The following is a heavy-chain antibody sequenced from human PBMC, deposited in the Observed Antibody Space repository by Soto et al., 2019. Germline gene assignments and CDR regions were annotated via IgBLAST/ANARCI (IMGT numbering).Heavy chain of an antibody. CDR2: VIPMVGMS. CDR1: GGTFNFYS. V-gene: IGHV1-69*02. Sequence: QVQLVQSGAEVKKPGSSVKVSCTASGGTFNFYSISWVRQAPGQGLEWVGRVIPMVGMSEYAQKFQGRVTITADKSTSTAYMNLRSLRSEDTAVYYCATNYGSGSAHFDYWGQGPLVTVSS. J-gene: IGHJ4*02. D-gene: IGHD3-10*01. CDR3: ATNYGSGSAHFDY.